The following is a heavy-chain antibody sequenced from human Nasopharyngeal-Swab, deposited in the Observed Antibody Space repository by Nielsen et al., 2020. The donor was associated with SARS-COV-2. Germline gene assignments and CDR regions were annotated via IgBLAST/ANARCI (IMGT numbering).Heavy chain of an antibody. D-gene: IGHD5-18*01. CDR2: INHSGST. CDR3: ASRGYRNPLDY. J-gene: IGHJ4*02. V-gene: IGHV4-34*01. CDR1: GRSFSGYY. Sequence: SETLSLTCAVYGRSFSGYYWSWIRQPPGKGLEWIGEINHSGSTNYNPSLKSRVTISVDKSKNQFSLKLSSVTAADTAVYYCASRGYRNPLDYWGQGTLVTVSS.